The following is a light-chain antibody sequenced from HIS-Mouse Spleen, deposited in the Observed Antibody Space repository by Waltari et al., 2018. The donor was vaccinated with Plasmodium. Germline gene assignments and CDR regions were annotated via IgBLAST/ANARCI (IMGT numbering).Light chain of an antibody. CDR2: CAS. Sequence: EIVMTQSPATLSVYPGERATLSCRASQSVSSNLAWYQQKPGQAPRLLIDCASTRATGIPSMFSGSGSGTEFTLTISSLQSEDVAVYYCQQYNNWSFTFGPGTKVDIK. J-gene: IGKJ3*01. V-gene: IGKV3-15*01. CDR3: QQYNNWSFT. CDR1: QSVSSN.